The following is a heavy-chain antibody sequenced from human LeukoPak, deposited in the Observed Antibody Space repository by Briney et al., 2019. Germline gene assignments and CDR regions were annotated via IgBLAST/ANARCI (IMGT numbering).Heavy chain of an antibody. CDR1: GFTFDDYA. CDR2: ISGDSYRR. CDR3: AKDRTGFSSGYSMDV. V-gene: IGHV3-43*02. Sequence: PGGSLRLSCVGSGFTFDDYAMHWVRQAPGRGLEWVSLISGDSYRRDYADSVKGRFTISRDNNKNSLFLQMSSLTFEDTALYFCAKDRTGFSSGYSMDVWGKGTMVTVSS. D-gene: IGHD3-22*01. J-gene: IGHJ6*03.